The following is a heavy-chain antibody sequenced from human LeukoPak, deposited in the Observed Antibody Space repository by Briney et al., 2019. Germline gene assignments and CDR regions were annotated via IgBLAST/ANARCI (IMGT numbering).Heavy chain of an antibody. CDR2: IYYSGST. CDR1: GGSISSYY. Sequence: PSETLSLTCTVSGGSISSYYWSWIRQPPGKGLEWIGYIYYSGSTNYNPSLKSRVTISVDTSKNQFSLKLSSVTAADTAVYYCARGLVAAYWGQGTLVTVSS. D-gene: IGHD2-15*01. J-gene: IGHJ4*02. CDR3: ARGLVAAY. V-gene: IGHV4-59*01.